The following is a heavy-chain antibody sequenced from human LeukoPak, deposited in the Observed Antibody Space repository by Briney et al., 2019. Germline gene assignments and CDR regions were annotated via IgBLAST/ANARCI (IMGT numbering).Heavy chain of an antibody. V-gene: IGHV3-74*03. Sequence: GGSLRLSCAASGFTLSSYWMHWVRQVPGKGLVWLARINTYGTSTTYGDSVEGRFTISRDNAKNTLYLEMHSLRDDDTAVYYCARGSTTVTTKDWFDPWGQGTQVTVSS. CDR2: INTYGTST. CDR1: GFTLSSYW. D-gene: IGHD4-17*01. J-gene: IGHJ5*02. CDR3: ARGSTTVTTKDWFDP.